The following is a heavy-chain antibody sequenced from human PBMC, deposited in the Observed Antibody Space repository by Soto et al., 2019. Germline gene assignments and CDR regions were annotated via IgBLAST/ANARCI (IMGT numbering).Heavy chain of an antibody. CDR3: ARGRLLRSFDWLYTTSFDY. V-gene: IGHV4-34*01. D-gene: IGHD3-9*01. Sequence: QVQLQQWGAGLLKPSETLSLTCAVYGGSFSGYYWSWIRQPPGKGLEWIGEINHSGSTNYNPSLDSRVTISVDTSKNQFSLMLSSVTAADTAVYYCARGRLLRSFDWLYTTSFDYWGQGTLVTVSS. J-gene: IGHJ4*02. CDR2: INHSGST. CDR1: GGSFSGYY.